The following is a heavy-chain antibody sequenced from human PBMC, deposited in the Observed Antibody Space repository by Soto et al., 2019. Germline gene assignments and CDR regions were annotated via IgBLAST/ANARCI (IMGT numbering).Heavy chain of an antibody. D-gene: IGHD3-10*01. CDR1: GGTFSSYA. Sequence: QVQLVQSGAEVKKPGSSVKVSCKASGGTFSSYAISWVRQAPGQRLEWMGGIIPIFGTANYAQKFQGRVTITADESTSRAYMELSSLRSGDTAVYYCARVIVVRGVRHWFDPWGQGTLVAVSS. CDR2: IIPIFGTA. J-gene: IGHJ5*02. CDR3: ARVIVVRGVRHWFDP. V-gene: IGHV1-69*01.